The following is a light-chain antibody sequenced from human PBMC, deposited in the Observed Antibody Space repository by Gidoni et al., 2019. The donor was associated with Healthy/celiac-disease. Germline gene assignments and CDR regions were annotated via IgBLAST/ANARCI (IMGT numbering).Light chain of an antibody. V-gene: IGKV1-39*01. CDR3: QQSYSTPQT. J-gene: IGKJ2*01. Sequence: DIQMTQSPSSLSASVGDRVIITCRASQSISSYLNWYQQKPGKAPKLLIYAASSLQSGVPSRFSGSGSGTDFTLTISSLQPEDFATYYCQQSYSTPQTVGQGTKLEIK. CDR2: AAS. CDR1: QSISSY.